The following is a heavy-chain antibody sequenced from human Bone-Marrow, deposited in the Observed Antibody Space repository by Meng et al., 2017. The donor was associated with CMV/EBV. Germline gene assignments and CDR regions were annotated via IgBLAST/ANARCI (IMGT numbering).Heavy chain of an antibody. Sequence: SETLSLTCTVSGGSVSSGSYYWSWIRQPPGKGLEWIGYIYYSGSTNYNPSLKSRVTISVDTSKNQFSLKLSSVTAADTAVYYCARVLFWSGDEKSTNDAFDIWGQGTMVTVSS. D-gene: IGHD2-8*02. CDR2: IYYSGST. V-gene: IGHV4-61*01. CDR1: GGSVSSGSYY. J-gene: IGHJ3*02. CDR3: ARVLFWSGDEKSTNDAFDI.